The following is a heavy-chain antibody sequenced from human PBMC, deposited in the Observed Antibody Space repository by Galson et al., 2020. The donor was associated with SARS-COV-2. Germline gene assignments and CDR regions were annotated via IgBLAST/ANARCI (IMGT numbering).Heavy chain of an antibody. CDR2: MNPNSGNT. Sequence: ASVKVSCKASGYTFTSYDINWVRQATGQGLEWMGWMNPNSGNTGYAQKFQGRVTMTRNTSISTAYMELSSLRSEDTAVYYCARGAMFGVVIIPVQPPDYWGQGTLVTVSS. J-gene: IGHJ4*02. CDR3: ARGAMFGVVIIPVQPPDY. CDR1: GYTFTSYD. D-gene: IGHD3-3*01. V-gene: IGHV1-8*01.